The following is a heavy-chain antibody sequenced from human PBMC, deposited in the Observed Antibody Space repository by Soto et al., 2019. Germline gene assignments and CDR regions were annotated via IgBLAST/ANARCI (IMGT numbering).Heavy chain of an antibody. V-gene: IGHV1-18*01. D-gene: IGHD1-1*01. Sequence: QVHLVQSGAEVKKPGASVKVSCKGSGYTFTSYGITWVRQAPGQGLEWMGWISAHNGNTDYAKKHQGRVTVTRATSTSTAYMELSSRRSDDTAVYYCARGRYGDYWGQGALVTVSS. J-gene: IGHJ4*02. CDR3: ARGRYGDY. CDR1: GYTFTSYG. CDR2: ISAHNGNT.